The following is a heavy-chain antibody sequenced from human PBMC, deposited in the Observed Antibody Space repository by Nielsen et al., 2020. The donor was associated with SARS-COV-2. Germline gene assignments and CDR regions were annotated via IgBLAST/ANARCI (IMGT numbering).Heavy chain of an antibody. V-gene: IGHV3-20*01. CDR3: ARGVELPHQPPAMDV. CDR2: INWNGGST. J-gene: IGHJ6*02. D-gene: IGHD2-15*01. CDR1: GFTFDDYG. Sequence: GESLKISCAASGFTFDDYGMSWVRQAPGKGLEWVSGINWNGGSTGYADSVKGRFTISRDNAKNSLYLQMNSLTVEDTAVYHCARGVELPHQPPAMDVWGQGTTVTVSS.